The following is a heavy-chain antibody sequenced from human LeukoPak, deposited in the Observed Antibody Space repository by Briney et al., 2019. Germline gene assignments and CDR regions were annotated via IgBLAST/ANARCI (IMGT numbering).Heavy chain of an antibody. Sequence: QSGRSLRLSCAVSGFTFSTYAMHWVRQAPGKGLEWVAMIWYDGSEKYYGDSVKGRFTISRDNSKNTLFLQMNSLRAEDTAVYYCARDRDSRTYYIEYWGQGTLVTVSS. D-gene: IGHD3-22*01. V-gene: IGHV3-33*01. CDR2: IWYDGSEK. CDR1: GFTFSTYA. J-gene: IGHJ4*02. CDR3: ARDRDSRTYYIEY.